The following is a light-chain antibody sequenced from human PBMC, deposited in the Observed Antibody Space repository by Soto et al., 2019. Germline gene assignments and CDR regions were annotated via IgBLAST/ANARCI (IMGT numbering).Light chain of an antibody. CDR3: QKCGNSLCT. CDR2: GAS. CDR1: QSVSSNY. V-gene: IGKV3-20*01. J-gene: IGKJ1*01. Sequence: EIVLTQSPGTLSLSPGERATLSCRASQSVSSNYLAWYQQKPGQAPRLLIYGASSRATGIPDRFSGSGSGTDFTLTISMLDPDDYAVYYCQKCGNSLCTFGQGTKVEIK.